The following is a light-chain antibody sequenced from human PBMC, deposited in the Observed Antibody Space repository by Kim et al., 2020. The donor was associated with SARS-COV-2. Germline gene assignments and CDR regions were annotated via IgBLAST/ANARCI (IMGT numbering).Light chain of an antibody. V-gene: IGKV3-20*01. J-gene: IGKJ4*01. CDR1: QTVRSAF. Sequence: EIVLTQSPGTLSLSPGERATLSCRASQTVRSAFLAWYQQKPGQAPRLLIHTTSDRATGIPDRFSGSGSGTGFTLTISRLEPEDFGVYCCQQYATSPLTFGGGTKVDIK. CDR3: QQYATSPLT. CDR2: TTS.